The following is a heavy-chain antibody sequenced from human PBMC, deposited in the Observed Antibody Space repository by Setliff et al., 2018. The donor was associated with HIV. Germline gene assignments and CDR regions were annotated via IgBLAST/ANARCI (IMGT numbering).Heavy chain of an antibody. Sequence: GGSLRLSCAASGFPFRTFALNWVRQTPGRGLEWVAAISASGGNIYYADSVKGRFTISRDNSKSTVFLQMRSLRVEDTAIYYCAKKTAAYTSGSWLHYWGQGTLVTVSS. D-gene: IGHD3-10*01. CDR1: GFPFRTFA. CDR3: AKKTAAYTSGSWLHY. J-gene: IGHJ4*02. CDR2: ISASGGNI. V-gene: IGHV3-23*01.